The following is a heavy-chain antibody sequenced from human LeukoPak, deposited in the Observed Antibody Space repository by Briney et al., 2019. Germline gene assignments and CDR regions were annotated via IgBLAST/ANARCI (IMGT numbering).Heavy chain of an antibody. CDR3: ARGEYDNTGLDAFDI. CDR1: GGSINSGSYY. V-gene: IGHV4-39*07. D-gene: IGHD2/OR15-2a*01. Sequence: SETLSLICTVSGGSINSGSYYWGWVRQTPNKGLEWIGNCYYTGITYYNPPLKSRVMISLDTSKNQFSLKLSSVTAADTAVCFCARGEYDNTGLDAFDIWGQGTMVTVSS. J-gene: IGHJ3*02. CDR2: CYYTGIT.